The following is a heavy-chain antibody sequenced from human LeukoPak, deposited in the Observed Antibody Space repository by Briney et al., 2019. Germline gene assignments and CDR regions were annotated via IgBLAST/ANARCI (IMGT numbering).Heavy chain of an antibody. J-gene: IGHJ4*02. CDR2: IYYSGST. CDR1: GGSISSSSYY. CDR3: ARRYSSGWCYFDY. V-gene: IGHV4-39*01. Sequence: SETLSLTCTVSGGSISSSSYYWGWIRQPPGKGLEWIGSIYYSGSTYYNPSLKSRVTISVDTSKNQFSLKLSSVTAADTAVYYCARRYSSGWCYFDYWGQGTLVTVSS. D-gene: IGHD6-19*01.